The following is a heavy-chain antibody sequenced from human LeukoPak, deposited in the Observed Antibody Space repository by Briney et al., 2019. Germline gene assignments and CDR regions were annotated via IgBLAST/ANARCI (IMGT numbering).Heavy chain of an antibody. D-gene: IGHD1-1*01. Sequence: ASVKVSCKASGYTFTSYGISWVRQAPGQGLEWMGWISAYNGNTAYAQKFQGRVTMTRNTSITTVYMELSSLRSEDTAVYYCARGTTGTASVPFDYWGQGTLVTVSS. CDR1: GYTFTSYG. J-gene: IGHJ4*02. CDR3: ARGTTGTASVPFDY. CDR2: ISAYNGNT. V-gene: IGHV1-18*01.